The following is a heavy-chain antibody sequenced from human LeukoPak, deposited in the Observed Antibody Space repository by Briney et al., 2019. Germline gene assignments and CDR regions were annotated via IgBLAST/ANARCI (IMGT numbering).Heavy chain of an antibody. CDR2: IYYSGST. CDR1: GGSISSYY. Sequence: PSETLSLTCTVSGGSISSYYWSWIRQPPGKGLEWIGYIYYSGSTNYNPSLKSRVTISVDTSKNQFSLKLSSVTAADTAVYYCARHRVRGAPDYWGQGTLVTVSS. CDR3: ARHRVRGAPDY. D-gene: IGHD3-10*01. J-gene: IGHJ4*02. V-gene: IGHV4-59*01.